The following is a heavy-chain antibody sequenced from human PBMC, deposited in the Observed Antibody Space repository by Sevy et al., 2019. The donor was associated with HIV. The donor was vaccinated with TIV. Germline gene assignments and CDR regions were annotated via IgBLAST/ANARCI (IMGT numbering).Heavy chain of an antibody. CDR3: AKVKIAAAGTPYYYGMDV. Sequence: GGSLRLSCAASGFTFSSYGMHWVRQAPGKGLEWVAVISYDGSNKYYADSVKGRFTISRDNSKNTLYLQMNSLRAEDTAVYYCAKVKIAAAGTPYYYGMDVWGQRTTVTVSS. V-gene: IGHV3-30*18. CDR2: ISYDGSNK. J-gene: IGHJ6*02. D-gene: IGHD6-13*01. CDR1: GFTFSSYG.